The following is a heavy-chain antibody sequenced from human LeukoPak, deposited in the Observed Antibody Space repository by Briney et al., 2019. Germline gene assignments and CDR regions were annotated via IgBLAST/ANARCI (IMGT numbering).Heavy chain of an antibody. CDR1: GGSFSGYY. D-gene: IGHD2-2*02. V-gene: IGHV4-34*01. CDR3: ARHKGRGYCSSTSCYMEFDY. J-gene: IGHJ4*02. CDR2: INHSGST. Sequence: SETLSLTCAVYGGSFSGYYWSWIRQPPGKGLEWIGEINHSGSTNYNPSLKSRVTISVDTSKNQFSLKLSSVTAADTAVYYCARHKGRGYCSSTSCYMEFDYWGQGTLVTVSS.